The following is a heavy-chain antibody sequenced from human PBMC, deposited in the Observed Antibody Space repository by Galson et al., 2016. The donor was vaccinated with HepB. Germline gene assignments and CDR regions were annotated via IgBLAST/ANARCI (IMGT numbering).Heavy chain of an antibody. D-gene: IGHD2-21*01. Sequence: SLRLSCAASGFTFTNYIMSWVRQAPGKGLEWVSAISGSGSDTYYPDFAKGRFTISKDNSKNTVYLQMNNLRAEDTAIYYCAKLMGDWGDRSTGFVDYWGQGTLVTVSS. CDR3: AKLMGDWGDRSTGFVDY. V-gene: IGHV3-23*01. CDR1: GFTFTNYI. CDR2: ISGSGSDT. J-gene: IGHJ4*02.